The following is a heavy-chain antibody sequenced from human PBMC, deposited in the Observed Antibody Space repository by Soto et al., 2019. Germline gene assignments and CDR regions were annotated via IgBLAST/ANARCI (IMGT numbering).Heavy chain of an antibody. CDR2: ISSSSSYI. J-gene: IGHJ4*02. Sequence: EVQLVESGGGLVKPGGSLRLSCAASGFTFSSYSMNWVRQAPGKGLEWVSSISSSSSYIYYADSVKGRFTISRDNAKNSLYLQMNSLRAEDTAVYYCVSSPYGSGSYYNAYYWGQGTLFTVSS. CDR1: GFTFSSYS. V-gene: IGHV3-21*01. D-gene: IGHD3-10*01. CDR3: VSSPYGSGSYYNAYY.